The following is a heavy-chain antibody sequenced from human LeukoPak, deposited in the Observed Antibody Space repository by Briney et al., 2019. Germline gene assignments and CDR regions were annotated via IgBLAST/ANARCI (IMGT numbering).Heavy chain of an antibody. CDR3: ARGGPGGYCSGGSCYDWFDP. J-gene: IGHJ5*02. CDR2: IIPIFGTA. Sequence: GSSVKVSCKASGGTFSSYAISWVRQAPGQGHEWMGRIIPIFGTANYAQKFQGRVTITTDESTSTAYMELSSLRSEDTAVYYCARGGPGGYCSGGSCYDWFDPWGQGTLVTVSS. V-gene: IGHV1-69*05. D-gene: IGHD2-15*01. CDR1: GGTFSSYA.